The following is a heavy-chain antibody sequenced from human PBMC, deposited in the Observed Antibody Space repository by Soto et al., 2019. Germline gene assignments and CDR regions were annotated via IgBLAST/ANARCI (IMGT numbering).Heavy chain of an antibody. CDR2: INHSGST. CDR3: ATLGNDANWVDP. J-gene: IGHJ5*02. D-gene: IGHD1-1*01. CDR1: GGSFSGYY. Sequence: SETLSLTCAVYGGSFSGYYWSWIRQPPGKGLEWIGEINHSGSTNYNPSLKSRVTISIDMSKNQFSLNLSSITAADTAVYYCATLGNDANWVDPWGQGTLVTVSS. V-gene: IGHV4-34*01.